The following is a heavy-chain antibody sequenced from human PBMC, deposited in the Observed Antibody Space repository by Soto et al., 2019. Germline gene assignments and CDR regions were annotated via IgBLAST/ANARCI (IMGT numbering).Heavy chain of an antibody. Sequence: EVQLVESGGGLVQPGGSLRLSCAASGFTFSSYSMNWVRQAPGKGLEWVSYISSSSSTIYYADSVKGRFTISRDNAKNSLYLQMNCLRAEDTAVYYCARDRSYYDILPGEYYYYYGMDVWGQGTTVTVSS. J-gene: IGHJ6*02. V-gene: IGHV3-48*01. CDR2: ISSSSSTI. D-gene: IGHD3-9*01. CDR1: GFTFSSYS. CDR3: ARDRSYYDILPGEYYYYYGMDV.